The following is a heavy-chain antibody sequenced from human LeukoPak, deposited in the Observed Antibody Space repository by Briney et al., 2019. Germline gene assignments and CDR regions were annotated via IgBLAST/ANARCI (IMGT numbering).Heavy chain of an antibody. V-gene: IGHV1-2*02. Sequence: ASVKVSCKASGYTFTGYYMHWVRRAPGQGLEWMGWINPNSGGTNYAQKFQGRVTMTRDTSISTAYMELSRLRSDDTAVYYCARVPGKYYYGSGSKYYYYYGMDVWGQGTTVTVSS. J-gene: IGHJ6*02. D-gene: IGHD3-10*01. CDR2: INPNSGGT. CDR1: GYTFTGYY. CDR3: ARVPGKYYYGSGSKYYYYYGMDV.